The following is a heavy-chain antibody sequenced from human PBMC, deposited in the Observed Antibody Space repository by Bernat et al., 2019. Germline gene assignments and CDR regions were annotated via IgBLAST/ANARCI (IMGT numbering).Heavy chain of an antibody. J-gene: IGHJ2*01. CDR2: ISYDGSNK. CDR1: GFTFSSYA. V-gene: IGHV3-30-3*01. CDR3: ARDRVTMVRGGGFDL. Sequence: QVQLVESGGGVVQPGRSLRLSCAASGFTFSSYAMHWVRQAPGKGLEWVAVISYDGSNKYYADSVKGRFTISRDNSKNTLYLQMNSLRAEDTAVYYCARDRVTMVRGGGFDLWGRGTLVTVSS. D-gene: IGHD3-10*01.